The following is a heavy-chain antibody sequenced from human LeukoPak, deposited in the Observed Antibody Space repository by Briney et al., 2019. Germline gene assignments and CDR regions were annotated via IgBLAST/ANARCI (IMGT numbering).Heavy chain of an antibody. CDR2: IYSSGDT. V-gene: IGHV3-53*01. Sequence: GGSLRLSCAASGLTFSSYEMNWVRQTPGKGLQWVALIYSSGDTYTADSVKGRFTISRDNSEDTLYPQMDSLRAEDTAVYYCATGYYFGSGSYGYLDYWGQGTLVTVSS. CDR3: ATGYYFGSGSYGYLDY. D-gene: IGHD3-10*01. CDR1: GLTFSSYE. J-gene: IGHJ4*02.